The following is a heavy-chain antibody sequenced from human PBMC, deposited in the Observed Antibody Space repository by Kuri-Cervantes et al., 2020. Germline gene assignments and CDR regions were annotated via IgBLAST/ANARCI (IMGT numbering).Heavy chain of an antibody. Sequence: GESLKISCAASGFTFSDYYMSWIRQAPGKGLEWVSYISSSGSTIYYADSVKGRFTISRDNAKNSLYLQMNSLRAEDTAVYYCARDWYKDSSAPDGYWGQGTLVTVSS. CDR2: ISSSGSTI. CDR3: ARDWYKDSSAPDGY. V-gene: IGHV3-11*04. CDR1: GFTFSDYY. D-gene: IGHD3-22*01. J-gene: IGHJ4*02.